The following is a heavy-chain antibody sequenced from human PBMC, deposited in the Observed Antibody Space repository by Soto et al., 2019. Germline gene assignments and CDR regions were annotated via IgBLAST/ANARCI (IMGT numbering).Heavy chain of an antibody. J-gene: IGHJ6*02. Sequence: PSETLSLTCTVSGGSISSGGYYWSWIRQHPGKGLEWIGYIYYSGSTYYNPSLKSRVTISVDTSKNQFSLKLSSVTAADTAVYYCARDRNDYSNYKGMDVWGQGTTVTVSS. CDR3: ARDRNDYSNYKGMDV. D-gene: IGHD4-4*01. V-gene: IGHV4-31*03. CDR1: GGSISSGGYY. CDR2: IYYSGST.